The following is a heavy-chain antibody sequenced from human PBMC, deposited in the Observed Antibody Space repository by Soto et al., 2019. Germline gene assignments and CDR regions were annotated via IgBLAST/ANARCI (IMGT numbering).Heavy chain of an antibody. CDR3: ARLKQDYAVA. V-gene: IGHV1-8*01. Sequence: QVQLVQSGAEGKKPGASVKVSCKASGYTFTSYDINLVRLATGQGLEWMGWMNPNSGNTAYAQKFQGRVTMTRNTSLSTAYMELSRLRSADTAVYYCARLKQDYAVAWGQGTLVTVST. CDR1: GYTFTSYD. D-gene: IGHD3-16*01. CDR2: MNPNSGNT. J-gene: IGHJ5*02.